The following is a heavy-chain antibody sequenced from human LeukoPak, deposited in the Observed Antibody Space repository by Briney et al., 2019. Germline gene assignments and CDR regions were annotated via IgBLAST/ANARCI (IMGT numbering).Heavy chain of an antibody. CDR3: ARAGPIAAALLGYYYYMDV. J-gene: IGHJ6*03. CDR1: GFTFSSYW. V-gene: IGHV3-7*01. Sequence: GGSLRLSCAASGFTFSSYWMSWVRQAPGKGLEWVANIKQDGSEKYYVDSVKGRFTISRDNAKNSLYLQMNSLRAEDTAVYYCARAGPIAAALLGYYYYMDVWGKGTTVTVSS. CDR2: IKQDGSEK. D-gene: IGHD6-13*01.